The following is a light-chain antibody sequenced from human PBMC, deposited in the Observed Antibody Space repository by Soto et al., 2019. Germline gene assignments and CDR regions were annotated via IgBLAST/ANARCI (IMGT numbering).Light chain of an antibody. CDR3: QSYDSSLSGVV. CDR1: SSNIGAGYD. Sequence: VLTQPPSVSGAPGQRVTITCTGSSSNIGAGYDVHWYQQLPGTAPKLLIYGNSNRPSGVPDRFSGSKSGTSASLAITGLQAEDEADYYCQSYDSSLSGVVFGGGTKLTVL. J-gene: IGLJ2*01. V-gene: IGLV1-40*01. CDR2: GNS.